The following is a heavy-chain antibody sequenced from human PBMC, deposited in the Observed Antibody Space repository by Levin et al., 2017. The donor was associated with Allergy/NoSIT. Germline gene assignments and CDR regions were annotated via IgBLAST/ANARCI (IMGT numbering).Heavy chain of an antibody. CDR3: ATDLRLPMVRGVMGFDY. Sequence: ASVKVSCKVSGYTLTELSMHWVRQAPGKGLEWMGGFDPEDGETIYAQKFQGRVTMTEDTSTDTAYMELSSLRSEDTAVYYCATDLRLPMVRGVMGFDYWGQGTLVTVSS. D-gene: IGHD3-10*01. J-gene: IGHJ4*02. V-gene: IGHV1-24*01. CDR1: GYTLTELS. CDR2: FDPEDGET.